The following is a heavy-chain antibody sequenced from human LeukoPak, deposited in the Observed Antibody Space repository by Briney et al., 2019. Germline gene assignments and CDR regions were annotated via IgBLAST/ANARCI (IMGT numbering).Heavy chain of an antibody. V-gene: IGHV5-51*01. CDR3: ARLSYGRDGYNSFDY. Sequence: GESLKISCKGSGYSFTNYWIGWVRQMPGKGLEWMGIIYPGDSDTRYCPSFQGQVTISADKSISTAYLQWSSLKASDTAMYYCARLSYGRDGYNSFDYWGQGTLVTVSS. CDR2: IYPGDSDT. D-gene: IGHD5-24*01. CDR1: GYSFTNYW. J-gene: IGHJ4*02.